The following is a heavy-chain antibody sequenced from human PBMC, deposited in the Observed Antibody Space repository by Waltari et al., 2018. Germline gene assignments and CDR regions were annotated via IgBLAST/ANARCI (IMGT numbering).Heavy chain of an antibody. J-gene: IGHJ5*02. D-gene: IGHD1-1*01. Sequence: YWGGIRQAPGKGLEYVGSIYYSGSTDYNPTLESRVTIPGSTSKYHLSMEMSSVAAADTAVYYFSRHWKRRGKRFDPWGQRTLVTVSP. CDR3: SRHWKRRGKRFDP. CDR2: IYYSGST. V-gene: IGHV4-39*01. CDR1: Y.